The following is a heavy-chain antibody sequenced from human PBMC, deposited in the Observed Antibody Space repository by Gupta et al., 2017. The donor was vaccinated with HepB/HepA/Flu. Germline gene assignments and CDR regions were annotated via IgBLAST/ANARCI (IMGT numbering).Heavy chain of an antibody. D-gene: IGHD4-17*01. CDR3: ARGLGYGPNYYYYYYMDV. V-gene: IGHV4-34*01. J-gene: IGHJ6*03. CDR2: INHSGST. CDR1: GGSFSGYY. Sequence: QVQLQQWGAGLLKPSETLSLTCAVYGGSFSGYYWSWIRQPPGKGLEWIGEINHSGSTNYNPSLKSRVTISVDTSKNQFSLKLSSVTAADTAVYYCARGLGYGPNYYYYYYMDVWGKGTTVTVSS.